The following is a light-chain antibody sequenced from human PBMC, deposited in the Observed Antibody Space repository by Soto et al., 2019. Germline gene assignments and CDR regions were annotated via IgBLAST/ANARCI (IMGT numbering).Light chain of an antibody. CDR2: DAS. V-gene: IGKV3-11*01. Sequence: EIVLTQSPATLSLSPGESATLSCRASESVKIYISWYQQKHAQAPRLPIYDASNRATGIPTRFSGSGSGTDFSLTISSLEPEDFAVYYCQQRSNWPWTTFGQGTRVELK. CDR3: QQRSNWPWTT. J-gene: IGKJ1*01. CDR1: ESVKIY.